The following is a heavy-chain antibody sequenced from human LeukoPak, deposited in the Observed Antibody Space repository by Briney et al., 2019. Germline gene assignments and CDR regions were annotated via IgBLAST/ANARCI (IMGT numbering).Heavy chain of an antibody. V-gene: IGHV4-34*01. D-gene: IGHD6-6*01. CDR3: ARGRISSSSAGRRYFDL. Sequence: SETLSLTCAVYGGSFSGYYWSWIRQPPGKGLEWIGEINHSGSTNYNPSLKSRVTLSVDTSKKPISVKLSSVTAADTAVYYCARGRISSSSAGRRYFDLWGRGTLVTVSS. CDR2: INHSGST. J-gene: IGHJ2*01. CDR1: GGSFSGYY.